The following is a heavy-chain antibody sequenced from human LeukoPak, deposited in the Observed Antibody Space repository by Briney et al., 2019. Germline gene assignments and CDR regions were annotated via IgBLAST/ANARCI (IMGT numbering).Heavy chain of an antibody. V-gene: IGHV3-48*03. D-gene: IGHD3-3*01. J-gene: IGHJ3*01. CDR2: ISSSGSTI. CDR3: ARGILSPRSVAFDV. CDR1: GFTFSSSE. Sequence: GGSLRLSCAASGFTFSSSEMNWVRQAPGKGLEWVSYISSSGSTIYYADSVRGRFTISRDNARNSLYLQMNSLRAEDTAVYYCARGILSPRSVAFDVWGQGTMVTVS.